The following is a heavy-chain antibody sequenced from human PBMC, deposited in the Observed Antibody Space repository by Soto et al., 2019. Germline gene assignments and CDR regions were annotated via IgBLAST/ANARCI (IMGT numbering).Heavy chain of an antibody. J-gene: IGHJ4*02. CDR3: ARVRAYSYGYEDY. Sequence: QVQLQESGPGLVKPSQTLSLTCTVSGDSISSVDYYWSWIRQPPGKGLEWIGYIYYTGTTYYNPSLQSRASISLDSSKKKFSRNLRSVTVADTAMYFCARVRAYSYGYEDYWGQGTLVTVSS. D-gene: IGHD5-18*01. CDR1: GDSISSVDYY. CDR2: IYYTGTT. V-gene: IGHV4-30-4*01.